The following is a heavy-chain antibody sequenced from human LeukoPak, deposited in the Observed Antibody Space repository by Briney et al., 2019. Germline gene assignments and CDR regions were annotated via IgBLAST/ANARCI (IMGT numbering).Heavy chain of an antibody. J-gene: IGHJ3*01. Sequence: GGSLRLSCAASGFPFTFYEMHWVRQAPGRGLEWVSYIGSGGGTIYYADSVKGRFTISRDNAKNSLYLQMNTLRAEDTAVYYCARDFSDSFDLWGQGTMVTVSS. CDR1: GFPFTFYE. CDR2: IGSGGGTI. V-gene: IGHV3-48*03. CDR3: ARDFSDSFDL.